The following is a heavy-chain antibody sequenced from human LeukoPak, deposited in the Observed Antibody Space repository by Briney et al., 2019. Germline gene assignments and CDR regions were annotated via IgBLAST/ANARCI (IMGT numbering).Heavy chain of an antibody. Sequence: SETLSLTCTLSGGSISSGDYYWSWIRQPPGKGLEWIGYIYYSGSTYYNPSLKSRVTISLDTSKNQFSLKLSSVTAADTAVYYCAGGPTYYYDSSGARYFNLWGRGTLVTVSS. CDR2: IYYSGST. D-gene: IGHD3-22*01. J-gene: IGHJ2*01. V-gene: IGHV4-30-4*01. CDR3: AGGPTYYYDSSGARYFNL. CDR1: GGSISSGDYY.